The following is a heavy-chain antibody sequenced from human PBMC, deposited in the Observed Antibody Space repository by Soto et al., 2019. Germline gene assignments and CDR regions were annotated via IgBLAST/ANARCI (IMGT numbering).Heavy chain of an antibody. CDR1: GFTFSSYG. CDR3: AKVRVKDYYHYAMDV. V-gene: IGHV3-30*18. Sequence: QVHLVESGGGVVQPGRSLRLSCAASGFTFSSYGMHWVRQAPGKGLEWVAVMSNDGTSRFYADSVKGRFTISRDNSKNTLYLQMNSLRAEDTAMYYCAKVRVKDYYHYAMDVWGQGTTVTVSS. CDR2: MSNDGTSR. J-gene: IGHJ6*02.